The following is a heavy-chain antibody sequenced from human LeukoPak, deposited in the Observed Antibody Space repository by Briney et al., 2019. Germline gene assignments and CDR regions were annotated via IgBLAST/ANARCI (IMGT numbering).Heavy chain of an antibody. CDR3: ARVRVSGYYDSSGYTYFDY. Sequence: ASVKVSCKASGGTFSSYAISWVRQAPGQRLEWVGGIIPIFGTANYAQKFQGRVTITADESTSTAYMELSSLRSEDTAVYYCARVRVSGYYDSSGYTYFDYWGQGTLVTVSS. V-gene: IGHV1-69*13. CDR2: IIPIFGTA. CDR1: GGTFSSYA. J-gene: IGHJ4*02. D-gene: IGHD3-22*01.